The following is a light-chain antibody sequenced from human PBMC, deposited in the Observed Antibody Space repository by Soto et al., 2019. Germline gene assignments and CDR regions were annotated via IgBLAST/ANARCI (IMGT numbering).Light chain of an antibody. CDR1: QSVLYSSNNKNY. Sequence: DIVMTQSPDSLAVSLGERAIITCKSSQSVLYSSNNKNYLAWYQQNPGQPPKLLISWASTRESGVPDRFSGSGSGTDFTLTISSLQAEDVAVYYCQQYYSTPKTFGQGTKLEIK. J-gene: IGKJ2*01. CDR2: WAS. V-gene: IGKV4-1*01. CDR3: QQYYSTPKT.